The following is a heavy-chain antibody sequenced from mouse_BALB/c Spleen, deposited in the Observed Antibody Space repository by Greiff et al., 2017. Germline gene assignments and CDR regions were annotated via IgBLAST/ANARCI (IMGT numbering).Heavy chain of an antibody. CDR2: INPANGDT. Sequence: EVQLQQSGPELVKPGASVKLSCTASGFTFTDSYMHWVKQRPEQGLEWIGRINPANGDTKYDPKFKGKATMTADTSSNTAYLQLSSLTSEDTAVYYGAGYGKRYAMDYWGQGTSVTVSS. CDR1: GFTFTDSY. CDR3: AGYGKRYAMDY. D-gene: IGHD2-10*02. J-gene: IGHJ4*01. V-gene: IGHV14-3*02.